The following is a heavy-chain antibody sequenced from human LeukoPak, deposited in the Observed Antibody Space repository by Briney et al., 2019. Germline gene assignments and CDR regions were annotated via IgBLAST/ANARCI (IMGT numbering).Heavy chain of an antibody. CDR3: AREIKADIAVTGTVDY. CDR2: INHSGST. D-gene: IGHD6-19*01. V-gene: IGHV4-34*01. CDR1: GGSFSDYY. J-gene: IGHJ4*02. Sequence: PSETLSLTCAVYGGSFSDYYWSWIRQPPGKGLEWIGEINHSGSTSYNPSLKSRVTISVDTSKNQFSLKLSSVTAADTAVYYCAREIKADIAVTGTVDYWGQGTLVTVSS.